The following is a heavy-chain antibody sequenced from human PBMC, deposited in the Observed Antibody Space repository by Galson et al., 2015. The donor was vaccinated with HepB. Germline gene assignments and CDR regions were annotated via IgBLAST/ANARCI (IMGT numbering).Heavy chain of an antibody. J-gene: IGHJ5*02. V-gene: IGHV5-51*01. CDR1: GYSFTSYW. D-gene: IGHD2-15*01. Sequence: SGAEVKKPGESLKISCKGSGYSFTSYWIGWVRQMPGKGLEWMGIIYPGDSDTRYSPSFQGQVTISADKSISTAYLQWSSLKASDTAMYYCARLLVVVVDPTGGWFDPWGQGTLVTVSS. CDR3: ARLLVVVVDPTGGWFDP. CDR2: IYPGDSDT.